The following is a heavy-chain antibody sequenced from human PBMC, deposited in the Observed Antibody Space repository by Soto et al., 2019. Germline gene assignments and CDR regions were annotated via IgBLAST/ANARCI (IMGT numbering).Heavy chain of an antibody. CDR2: IKQDGSEK. CDR3: ARDSQFPSYGPTTIDY. CDR1: GFTFSSYW. V-gene: IGHV3-7*01. J-gene: IGHJ4*02. D-gene: IGHD4-17*01. Sequence: GGSLRLSCAASGFTFSSYWMSWVRQAPGKGLELVANIKQDGSEKYYVDSVKGRFTISRDNAKNSLYLQMNSLRAEDTAVYYCARDSQFPSYGPTTIDYWGQGTLVTVSS.